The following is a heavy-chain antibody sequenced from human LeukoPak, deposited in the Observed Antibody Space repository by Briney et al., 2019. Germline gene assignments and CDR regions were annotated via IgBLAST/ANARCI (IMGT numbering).Heavy chain of an antibody. V-gene: IGHV3-7*01. CDR2: VKQDGSEK. CDR1: GFTFSSYW. D-gene: IGHD2-8*01. J-gene: IGHJ4*02. CDR3: ARLMRYRMLFPGGIGL. Sequence: AGGSLRLSCAASGFTFSSYWMSWVRQAPGKGLEWVANVKQDGSEKYYVDSVKGRFTISRDNAKNSLYLQMNRLRGDDSAVYYCARLMRYRMLFPGGIGLWGQGNLVTVSS.